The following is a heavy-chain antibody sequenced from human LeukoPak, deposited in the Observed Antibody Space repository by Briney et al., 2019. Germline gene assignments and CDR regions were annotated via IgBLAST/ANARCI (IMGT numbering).Heavy chain of an antibody. V-gene: IGHV4-59*06. Sequence: SETLSLTCTVSGGSISSYYWSWIRQHPGKGLEWIGYIYYSGSTYYNPSLKSRVTISVDTSKNQFSLKLSSVTAADTAVYYCARTPTYYYDSSGYPYSYYFDYWGQGTLATVSS. CDR1: GGSISSYY. J-gene: IGHJ4*02. CDR2: IYYSGST. D-gene: IGHD3-22*01. CDR3: ARTPTYYYDSSGYPYSYYFDY.